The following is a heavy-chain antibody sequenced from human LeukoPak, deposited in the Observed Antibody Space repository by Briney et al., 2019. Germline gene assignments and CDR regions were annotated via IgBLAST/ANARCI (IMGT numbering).Heavy chain of an antibody. D-gene: IGHD2-8*01. CDR2: INHSGST. V-gene: IGHV4-34*01. Sequence: SETLSLTCAVDGGSFSGYYWSWIRQPPGKGLEWIGEINHSGSTNYNPSLKSRVTISVDTSKNQFSLKLSSVTAADTAVYYCARGLGYCTNGVCYTREENYWGQGTLVTVSS. J-gene: IGHJ4*02. CDR1: GGSFSGYY. CDR3: ARGLGYCTNGVCYTREENY.